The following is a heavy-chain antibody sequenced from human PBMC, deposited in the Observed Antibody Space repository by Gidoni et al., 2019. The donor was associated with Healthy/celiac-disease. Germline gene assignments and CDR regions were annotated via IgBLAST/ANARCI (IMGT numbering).Heavy chain of an antibody. Sequence: QLQLQESGSGLVKPSQTLSLTCAVSGGSISSGGYSWSWIRQPPGKGLEWIGYIYHSGSTYYNPSLKSRVTISVDRSKNQFSLKLSSVTAADTAVYYCAREGFYYDSSGFDYWGQGTLVTVSS. CDR1: GGSISSGGYS. CDR2: IYHSGST. D-gene: IGHD3-22*01. V-gene: IGHV4-30-2*01. CDR3: AREGFYYDSSGFDY. J-gene: IGHJ4*02.